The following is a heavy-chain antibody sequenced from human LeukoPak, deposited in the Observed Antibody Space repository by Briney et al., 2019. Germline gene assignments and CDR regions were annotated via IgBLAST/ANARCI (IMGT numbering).Heavy chain of an antibody. Sequence: PSETLSLTCTVSGGSISSYYWSWLRQPAGKGLEWIGRIYTSGSTNYNPSLKSRVTMSVDTSKNQFSLKLRSVTAADTAVYYCARDVSRVVVGSFDPWGQGTLVTVSS. D-gene: IGHD2-2*01. CDR1: GGSISSYY. V-gene: IGHV4-4*07. CDR3: ARDVSRVVVGSFDP. CDR2: IYTSGST. J-gene: IGHJ5*02.